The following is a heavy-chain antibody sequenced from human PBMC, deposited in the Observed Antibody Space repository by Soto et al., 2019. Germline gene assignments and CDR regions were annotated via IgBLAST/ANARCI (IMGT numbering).Heavy chain of an antibody. Sequence: GASVKVSCKASGGTFSSYAISWVRQAPGQGLEWMGGIIPIFGTANYAQKFQGRVTITADESTSTAYMELSSLRSEDTAVYYCARMDSSSSIYYYGMDVWGQGTTVTGSS. CDR3: ARMDSSSSIYYYGMDV. CDR1: GGTFSSYA. D-gene: IGHD6-6*01. CDR2: IIPIFGTA. J-gene: IGHJ6*02. V-gene: IGHV1-69*13.